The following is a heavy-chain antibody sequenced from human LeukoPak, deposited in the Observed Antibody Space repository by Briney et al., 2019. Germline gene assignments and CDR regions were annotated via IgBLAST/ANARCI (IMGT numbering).Heavy chain of an antibody. J-gene: IGHJ6*02. CDR1: GYTFTNYA. CDR3: ARSETSTLGGMDV. CDR2: INTETGNP. Sequence: ASVKVSCKASGYTFTNYAMSWVRQAPGQGLEWMGWINTETGNPTYAQDFTGRFVFSLDTSVSTAYLQISNLKAEDTALYYCARSETSTLGGMDVWGQGTTVTVSS. V-gene: IGHV7-4-1*02. D-gene: IGHD2-2*01.